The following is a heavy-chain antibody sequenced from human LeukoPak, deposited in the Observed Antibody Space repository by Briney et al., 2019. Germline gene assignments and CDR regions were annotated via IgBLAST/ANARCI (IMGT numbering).Heavy chain of an antibody. CDR3: ARSGCSSTSCYRWYYFDY. D-gene: IGHD2-2*01. Sequence: PSETLSLTCAVSGGSISSGGYSWSWIRQPPGKGLEWIGYIYHSGSTYYNPSLKSRVAISVDTSKNQFSLKLSSVTAADTAVYYCARSGCSSTSCYRWYYFDYWGQGTLVTVSS. V-gene: IGHV4-30-2*01. CDR2: IYHSGST. CDR1: GGSISSGGYS. J-gene: IGHJ4*02.